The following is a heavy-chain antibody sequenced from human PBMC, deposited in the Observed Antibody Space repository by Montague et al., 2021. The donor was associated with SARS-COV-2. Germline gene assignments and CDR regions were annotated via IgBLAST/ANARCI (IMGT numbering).Heavy chain of an antibody. CDR1: GDSVWSDTAA. D-gene: IGHD4-17*01. CDR2: TNYRYKWTS. V-gene: IGHV6-1*01. J-gene: IGHJ4*02. Sequence: CAISGDSVWSDTAAWNWNRQSPSGGLEWLGRTNYRYKWTSDYATSVEGRISIDPDTSKNQFFLHLRSVTPEDTGVYYCVRDTGSAQAGFDAWGQGTLVTVSS. CDR3: VRDTGSAQAGFDA.